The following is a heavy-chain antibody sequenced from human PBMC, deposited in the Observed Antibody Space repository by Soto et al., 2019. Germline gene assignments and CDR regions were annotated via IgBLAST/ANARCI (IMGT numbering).Heavy chain of an antibody. Sequence: SQTLSLTCAIPGDSVSSSTVAWNWIRQSPSRGLEWLGRTYYRSKWYNDSAFSVKSRLIISPDTSKNQFSLKLTSLTPDDTAVYYCARETVVGGIDFDYWGQGTLVPVSS. D-gene: IGHD1-26*01. V-gene: IGHV6-1*01. CDR2: TYYRSKWYN. CDR1: GDSVSSSTVA. J-gene: IGHJ4*02. CDR3: ARETVVGGIDFDY.